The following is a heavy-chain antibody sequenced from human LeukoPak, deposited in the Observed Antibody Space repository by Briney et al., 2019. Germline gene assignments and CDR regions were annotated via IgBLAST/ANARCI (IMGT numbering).Heavy chain of an antibody. D-gene: IGHD3-10*01. V-gene: IGHV3-48*04. Sequence: GGSLRLSCAASGFTFSSYAMHWVRQAPGKGLEWVSYISSSGSTIYYADSVKGRFTISRDNAKNSLYLQMNSLRAEDTAVYYCARESLRSGAFDIWGQGTMVTVSS. CDR1: GFTFSSYA. J-gene: IGHJ3*02. CDR3: ARESLRSGAFDI. CDR2: ISSSGSTI.